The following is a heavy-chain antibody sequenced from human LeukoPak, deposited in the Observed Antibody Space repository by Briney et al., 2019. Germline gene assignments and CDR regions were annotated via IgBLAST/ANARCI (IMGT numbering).Heavy chain of an antibody. Sequence: GGSLRLSCAASGFTFSYHWMTWVRQAPGKRLEWVANIKNDGTVKNYVDSVKGRFTISRDNSKNTLYLQMNSLRAEDTAVYYCARTPTFFGYYFDYWGQGTLVTVSS. V-gene: IGHV3-7*01. CDR2: IKNDGTVK. CDR1: GFTFSYHW. J-gene: IGHJ4*02. CDR3: ARTPTFFGYYFDY. D-gene: IGHD3-10*01.